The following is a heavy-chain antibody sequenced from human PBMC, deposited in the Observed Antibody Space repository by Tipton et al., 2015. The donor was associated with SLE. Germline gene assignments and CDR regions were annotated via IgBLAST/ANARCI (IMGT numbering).Heavy chain of an antibody. CDR2: IYYSGST. CDR3: ARGGYDFWSGPGNY. J-gene: IGHJ4*02. CDR1: GGSISSYY. Sequence: TLSLTCTVSGGSISSYYWSWIRQPPGKGLEWIGYIYYSGSTYFKPSLKSRVTMSVDTSKNQFSLKLSSVTAADTAVYYCARGGYDFWSGPGNYWGQGTLVTVSS. V-gene: IGHV4-59*12. D-gene: IGHD3-3*01.